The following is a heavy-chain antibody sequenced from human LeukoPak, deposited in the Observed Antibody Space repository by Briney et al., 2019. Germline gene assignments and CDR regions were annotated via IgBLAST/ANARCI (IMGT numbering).Heavy chain of an antibody. CDR3: AKSKSLYPMDYIFDF. V-gene: IGHV3-30*18. D-gene: IGHD4-11*01. J-gene: IGHJ4*02. Sequence: PGRSLRLSCAASGFSFSSYGMHWVRQAPSKGLEWVAVISNDGSIIKYGDSVKGRFTISRDNSKNTLYVQMNSLRTDDAAVYYCAKSKSLYPMDYIFDFWGQGTLVTVSS. CDR1: GFSFSSYG. CDR2: ISNDGSII.